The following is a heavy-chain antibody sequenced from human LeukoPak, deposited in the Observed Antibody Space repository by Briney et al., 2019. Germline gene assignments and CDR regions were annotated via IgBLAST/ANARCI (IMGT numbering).Heavy chain of an antibody. D-gene: IGHD6-13*01. Sequence: ASVKVSCKASGYTFTTYDINWVRQATGQGLEWMGWMNPNSGNTDYAQKFQGRVTMTRNTSMSTAYMELRSLRSEDTAVYYCTRGDGLTAALTQRWFDPWGQGTVVTVS. CDR2: MNPNSGNT. CDR1: GYTFTTYD. J-gene: IGHJ5*02. CDR3: TRGDGLTAALTQRWFDP. V-gene: IGHV1-8*01.